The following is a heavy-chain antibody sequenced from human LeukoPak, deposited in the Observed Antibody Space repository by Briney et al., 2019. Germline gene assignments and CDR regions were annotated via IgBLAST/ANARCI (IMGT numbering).Heavy chain of an antibody. Sequence: GGSLRLSCTASGFTFCDYAMSWVRQAPGKGLEWVGFIRSKAYGGTTEYAASVKGRFTISRDDSKSIAYLQMNSLKTEDTAVYYCTRVYSSSWYVYWGQGTLVTVSS. CDR3: TRVYSSSWYVY. CDR2: IRSKAYGGTT. J-gene: IGHJ4*02. CDR1: GFTFCDYA. D-gene: IGHD6-13*01. V-gene: IGHV3-49*04.